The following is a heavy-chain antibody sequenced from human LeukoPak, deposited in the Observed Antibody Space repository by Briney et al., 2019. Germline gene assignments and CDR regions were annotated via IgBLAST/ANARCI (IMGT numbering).Heavy chain of an antibody. J-gene: IGHJ4*02. D-gene: IGHD3-16*02. V-gene: IGHV4-39*07. CDR2: IYYSGST. CDR3: ARGGYDYVWGSYRYTLFDY. CDR1: GGSISSSSYY. Sequence: SETLSLTCTVSGGSISSSSYYWGWIRQPPGKGLEWIGSIYYSGSTYYNPSLKSRVTISVDTSKNQLSLKLSSVTAADTAVYYCARGGYDYVWGSYRYTLFDYWGQGTLVTVSS.